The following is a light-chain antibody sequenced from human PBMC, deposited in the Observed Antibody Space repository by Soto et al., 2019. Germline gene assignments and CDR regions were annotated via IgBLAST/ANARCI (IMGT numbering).Light chain of an antibody. CDR2: GAS. CDR3: QQYNKWPQK. V-gene: IGKV3-15*01. CDR1: QSVSSN. J-gene: IGKJ1*01. Sequence: EIVMTQSPATLSVSPGERATLSCRAGQSVSSNLAWYQQKPGQAPRLLIYGASTRATGVPARFSGSGSGAEFTLTISSLQSEDFAVYYCQQYNKWPQKFGQGTKVDIK.